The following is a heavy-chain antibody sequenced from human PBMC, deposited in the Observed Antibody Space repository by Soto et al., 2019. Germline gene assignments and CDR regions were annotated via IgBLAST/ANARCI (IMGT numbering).Heavy chain of an antibody. CDR3: ARDLSSTSWGYYYYGMDV. CDR2: ISYDGSNK. D-gene: IGHD2-2*01. CDR1: GFTFSSYA. J-gene: IGHJ6*02. V-gene: IGHV3-30-3*01. Sequence: QVQLVESGGGVVQPGRSLRLSCAASGFTFSSYAMHWVRQAPGKGLEWVAVISYDGSNKYYADSVKGRFTISIDNSKNTLYLQMNSMRAEDTAVYYCARDLSSTSWGYYYYGMDVWGQGTTVTVSS.